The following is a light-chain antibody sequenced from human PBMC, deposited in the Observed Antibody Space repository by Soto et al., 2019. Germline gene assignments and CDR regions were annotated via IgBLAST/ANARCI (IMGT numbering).Light chain of an antibody. J-gene: IGLJ2*01. CDR2: RNV. V-gene: IGLV1-47*01. Sequence: QSVLTQPPSSSGTPGQRVTISCSGSSSNIGSKYVYWYQQLPGLAPKLLISRNVQRPSRVPDRFSGSKSGTSASLAISGLRSEDEGVYYCATWDGSLRGVVFGGGTKLTVL. CDR1: SSNIGSKY. CDR3: ATWDGSLRGVV.